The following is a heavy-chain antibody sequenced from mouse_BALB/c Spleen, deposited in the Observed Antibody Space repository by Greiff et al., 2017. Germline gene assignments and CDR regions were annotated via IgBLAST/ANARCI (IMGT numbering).Heavy chain of an antibody. CDR3: ARSRRYGEAMDY. CDR2: ISSGSSTI. V-gene: IGHV5-17*02. CDR1: GFTFSSFG. J-gene: IGHJ4*01. Sequence: EVQVVESGGGLVQPGGSRKLSCAASGFTFSSFGMHWVRQAPEKGLEWVAYISSGSSTIYYADTVKGRFTISRDNPKNTLFLQMTSLRSEDTAMYYCARSRRYGEAMDYWGQGTSVTVSS. D-gene: IGHD2-14*01.